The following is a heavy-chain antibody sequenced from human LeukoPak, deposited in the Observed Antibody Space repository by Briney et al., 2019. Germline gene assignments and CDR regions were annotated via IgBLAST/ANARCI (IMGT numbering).Heavy chain of an antibody. D-gene: IGHD3-10*01. Sequence: SETLSLTCTVSGGSISSSSYYWGWIRQPPGKGLEWIGSIYYSGSTYYNPSLKSRVTISVDTSKNQFSLELSSVTAADTAVYYCARLSLLWFGEPQDYWGQGTLVTVSS. CDR2: IYYSGST. CDR1: GGSISSSSYY. J-gene: IGHJ4*02. V-gene: IGHV4-39*01. CDR3: ARLSLLWFGEPQDY.